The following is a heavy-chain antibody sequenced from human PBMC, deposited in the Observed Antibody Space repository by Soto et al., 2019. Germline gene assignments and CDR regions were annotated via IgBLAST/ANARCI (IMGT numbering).Heavy chain of an antibody. CDR2: IYSSGST. D-gene: IGHD3-22*01. Sequence: EVQLVESGGGLIQPGGSLRLSCAASGFTFSSNDMNWVRQAPGKGLEWVSLIYSSGSTSYADSVKGRFTISRDNSKNTLYLQMSSRRAEAPALYYCATRPLLPGAPWGQGSMVTVSS. CDR1: GFTFSSND. J-gene: IGHJ3*01. CDR3: ATRPLLPGAP. V-gene: IGHV3-53*01.